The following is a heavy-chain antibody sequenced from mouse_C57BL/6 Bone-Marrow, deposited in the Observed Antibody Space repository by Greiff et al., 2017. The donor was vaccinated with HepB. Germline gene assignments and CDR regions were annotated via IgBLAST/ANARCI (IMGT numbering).Heavy chain of an antibody. CDR1: GFNIKDDY. J-gene: IGHJ1*03. CDR3: TTSRYYGSNWYFDV. V-gene: IGHV14-4*01. Sequence: VQLQQSGAELVRPGASVKLSCTASGFNIKDDYMHWVKQRPEQGLEWIGWIDPENGDTEYASKFQGKATITADTSSNTAYLQLSSLTSEDTAVYYCTTSRYYGSNWYFDVWGTGTTVTVSS. D-gene: IGHD1-1*01. CDR2: IDPENGDT.